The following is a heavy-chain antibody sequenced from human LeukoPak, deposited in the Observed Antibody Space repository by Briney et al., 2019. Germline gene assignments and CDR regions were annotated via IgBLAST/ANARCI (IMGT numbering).Heavy chain of an antibody. V-gene: IGHV1-46*01. Sequence: ASVKVSCKASGYTFTSYYMRWVRQAPGQGLEWMGIINPSGGTTRYAQRFQGRVTMTRDTSTSTVYMELSSLRSEDTAVYYCARTRGYSDYELDYWGQGTLVTVSS. CDR1: GYTFTSYY. CDR3: ARTRGYSDYELDY. J-gene: IGHJ4*02. CDR2: INPSGGTT. D-gene: IGHD5-12*01.